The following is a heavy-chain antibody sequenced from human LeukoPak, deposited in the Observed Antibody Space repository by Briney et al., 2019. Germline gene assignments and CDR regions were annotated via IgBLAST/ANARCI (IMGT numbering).Heavy chain of an antibody. J-gene: IGHJ4*02. CDR1: GFSVSNYY. V-gene: IGHV3-11*01. Sequence: PGGSLRLSCEASGFSVSNYYMVWVRQPPGKGLECISYIPNDDSVIYYADSVRGRLSVSRDSAKNSLSLRLNSLRAEDTAVYYCAREQWFRWEYWGQGILVTVSS. CDR2: IPNDDSVI. D-gene: IGHD3-22*01. CDR3: AREQWFRWEY.